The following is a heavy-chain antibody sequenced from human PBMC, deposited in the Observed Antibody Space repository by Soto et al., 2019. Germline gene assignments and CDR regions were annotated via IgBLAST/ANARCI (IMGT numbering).Heavy chain of an antibody. J-gene: IGHJ5*02. CDR3: ASRDSSSSEWFDP. Sequence: SVKVSCKASGGTFSSYAISWVRQAPGQGLEWMGGIIPIFGTANYAQKFQGRVTITADKSTSTAYMELSSLRSEDTAVYYCASRDSSSSEWFDPWGQGTLVTVSS. D-gene: IGHD6-6*01. V-gene: IGHV1-69*06. CDR1: GGTFSSYA. CDR2: IIPIFGTA.